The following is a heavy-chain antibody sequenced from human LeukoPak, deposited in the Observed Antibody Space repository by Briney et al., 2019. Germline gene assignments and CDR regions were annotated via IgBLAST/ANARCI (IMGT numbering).Heavy chain of an antibody. CDR1: GFTFSSYA. V-gene: IGHV1-3*03. D-gene: IGHD6-13*01. CDR2: INAGNGNT. CDR3: AREGIAAAGTRWFDP. J-gene: IGHJ5*02. Sequence: GGSLRLSCAASGFTFSSYAMHWVRQAPGQRLEWMGWINAGNGNTKYSQEFQGRVTITRDTSASTAYMELSSLRSEDMAVYYCAREGIAAAGTRWFDPWGQGTLVTVSS.